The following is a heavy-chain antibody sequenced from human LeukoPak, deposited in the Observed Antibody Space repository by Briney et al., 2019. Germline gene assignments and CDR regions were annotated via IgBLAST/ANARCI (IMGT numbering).Heavy chain of an antibody. CDR2: IYYSGTT. CDR1: GGSISSYY. J-gene: IGHJ4*02. Sequence: PSETLSLTCTVSGGSISSYYWSWIRQPPGKGLEWIGYIYYSGTTNYNPSLKSRVTISVDTSKNQFSLKLSSMTAADTAAYYCARGVYIAAAQYGYWGQGTLVTVSS. D-gene: IGHD6-13*01. V-gene: IGHV4-59*01. CDR3: ARGVYIAAAQYGY.